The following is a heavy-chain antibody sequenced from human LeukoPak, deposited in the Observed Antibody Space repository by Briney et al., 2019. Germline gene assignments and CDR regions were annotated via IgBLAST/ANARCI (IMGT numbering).Heavy chain of an antibody. J-gene: IGHJ6*03. CDR1: GGSISSSSYY. Sequence: SETLSLTCTVSGGSISSSSYYWSWIRQPPGKGLEWIGYIYYSGSTNYNPSLKSRVTISVDTSKNQFSLKLSSVTAADTAVYYCASGIKMGVAPRYYYMDVWGKGATVTVSS. CDR2: IYYSGST. D-gene: IGHD3-3*01. CDR3: ASGIKMGVAPRYYYMDV. V-gene: IGHV4-61*01.